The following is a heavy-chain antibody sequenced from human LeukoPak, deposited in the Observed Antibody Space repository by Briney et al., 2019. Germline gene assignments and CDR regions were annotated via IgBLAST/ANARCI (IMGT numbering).Heavy chain of an antibody. D-gene: IGHD3-16*01. J-gene: IGHJ4*02. CDR3: VRRDQYVSADY. V-gene: IGHV4-39*01. CDR2: IYYTGTT. CDR1: GDSTSNSNYF. Sequence: SETLSLTCTVSGDSTSNSNYFWDWIRQPPGKGLEWIGTIYYTGTTYYNPSLKSRVTISVDTSKNQFSLKLTSLTAADTAVYSCVRRDQYVSADYWGQGTLVTVSS.